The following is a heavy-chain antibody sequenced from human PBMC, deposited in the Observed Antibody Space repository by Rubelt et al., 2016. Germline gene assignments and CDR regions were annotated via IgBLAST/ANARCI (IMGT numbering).Heavy chain of an antibody. CDR3: AETTYVDY. J-gene: IGHJ4*02. V-gene: IGHV3-30*02. Sequence: QVQLVESGGGVVQPGRSLRLSCAASGFTFSSYGMHWVRQAPGKGLEWVAFIRFDGSNKYYADSVKGRFTISRDNSKNTLYLQMKRLSAEDTDVYYCAETTYVDYWGQGTLVTVSS. D-gene: IGHD4-17*01. CDR2: IRFDGSNK. CDR1: GFTFSSYG.